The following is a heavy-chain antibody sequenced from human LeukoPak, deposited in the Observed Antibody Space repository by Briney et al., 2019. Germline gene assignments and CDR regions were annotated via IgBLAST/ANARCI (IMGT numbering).Heavy chain of an antibody. Sequence: GGSLRLSCAASAFTFSSYGMHWVRQAPGKGLEWVAFIRYDGSNKHYADSVEGRFTISRDNSKNTLYLQMNSLRAEDTAVYYCARDPAIVGATKDAFDIWGQGTMVTVSS. CDR3: ARDPAIVGATKDAFDI. D-gene: IGHD1-26*01. V-gene: IGHV3-30*02. J-gene: IGHJ3*02. CDR1: AFTFSSYG. CDR2: IRYDGSNK.